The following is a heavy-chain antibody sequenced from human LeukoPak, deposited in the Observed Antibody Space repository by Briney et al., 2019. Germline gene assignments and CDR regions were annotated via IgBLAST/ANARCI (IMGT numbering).Heavy chain of an antibody. Sequence: GGSLRLSCAASGFTFSSYSMNWVRQAPGKGLEWVSSISSSSTYIYYADSVKGRFTISRDNAKNSLYLQMNSLRAEDTAVYYCARGQDRNYYYGSGSYYKGMDVWGQGTTVTVSS. CDR1: GFTFSSYS. V-gene: IGHV3-21*01. D-gene: IGHD3-10*01. J-gene: IGHJ6*02. CDR2: ISSSSTYI. CDR3: ARGQDRNYYYGSGSYYKGMDV.